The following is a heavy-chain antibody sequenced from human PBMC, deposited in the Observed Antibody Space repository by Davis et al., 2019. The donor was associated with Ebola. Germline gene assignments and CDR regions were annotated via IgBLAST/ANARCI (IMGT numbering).Heavy chain of an antibody. CDR1: GGSITRGSYY. CDR2: IFSGGTT. Sequence: PSETLSLTCTVSGGSITRGSYYWTWIRQHPEKGLEWIGYIFSGGTTYYNPSLRSRVTMSADTSKSQFSLNLSYVTAADTAVYYCARDWGTRGAFDIWGQGTMVTVSA. J-gene: IGHJ3*02. CDR3: ARDWGTRGAFDI. V-gene: IGHV4-31*03. D-gene: IGHD2-2*01.